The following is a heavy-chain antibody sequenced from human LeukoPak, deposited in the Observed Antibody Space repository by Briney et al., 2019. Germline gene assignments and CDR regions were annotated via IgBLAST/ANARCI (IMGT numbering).Heavy chain of an antibody. Sequence: KPSETLSLTCAVYGGSFSGYYWSWLRQPPGKGLEWIGEINHSGSTNYNPSLKSRVTISVDTSKNHFSLKLSSVTAADTAVYYCARHATYGYGPFDYWGQGTLVTVSS. J-gene: IGHJ4*02. D-gene: IGHD5-18*01. V-gene: IGHV4-34*01. CDR1: GGSFSGYY. CDR2: INHSGST. CDR3: ARHATYGYGPFDY.